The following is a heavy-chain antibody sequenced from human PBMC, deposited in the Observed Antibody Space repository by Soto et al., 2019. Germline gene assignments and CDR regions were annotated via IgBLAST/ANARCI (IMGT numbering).Heavy chain of an antibody. J-gene: IGHJ3*01. CDR1: GFTFASAW. Sequence: EVQLVESGGGFVKPGGSLRLSCAASGFTFASAWMNWVRQAPGKGLEWVARIVSRSDGGAIDYAAPVRGRFTISRDDSKNTHYLQMNSLKVEDTGIYFCTTATKLNAGGQVSGAFDVWGQGTMVTASS. CDR3: TTATKLNAGGQVSGAFDV. V-gene: IGHV3-15*07. D-gene: IGHD6-25*01. CDR2: IVSRSDGGAI.